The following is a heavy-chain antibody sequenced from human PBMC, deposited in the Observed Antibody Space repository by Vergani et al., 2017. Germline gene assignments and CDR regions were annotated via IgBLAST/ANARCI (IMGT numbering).Heavy chain of an antibody. CDR2: VYRNGNT. V-gene: IGHV4-38-2*01. D-gene: IGHD3-10*01. Sequence: QVDLQESGPGLVKSSETLSPNCAVSGYSVGSGYHWGWLRHPPGGGLEWIGCVYRNGNTYYPSSLRSRATISRDTSKNQFSLRLTSVTAADTAVYYRARQNPYGSGHVDFWGRGVLVTVSA. J-gene: IGHJ4*02. CDR3: ARQNPYGSGHVDF. CDR1: GYSVGSGYH.